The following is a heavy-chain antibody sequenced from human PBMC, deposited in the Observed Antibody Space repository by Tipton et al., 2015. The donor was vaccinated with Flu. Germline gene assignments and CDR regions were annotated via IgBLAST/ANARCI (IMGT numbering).Heavy chain of an antibody. Sequence: LRLSCNVSGGSISSGSYYWSWIRQPAGKGLEWIGRIYTSGSTNYNPSLKSRVTISVDTSKNQFSLKLSSVTAADTAVYYCARVSLDYGDYAPAFDIWGQGTMVTVSS. CDR1: GGSISSGSYY. CDR2: IYTSGST. V-gene: IGHV4-61*02. J-gene: IGHJ3*02. D-gene: IGHD4-17*01. CDR3: ARVSLDYGDYAPAFDI.